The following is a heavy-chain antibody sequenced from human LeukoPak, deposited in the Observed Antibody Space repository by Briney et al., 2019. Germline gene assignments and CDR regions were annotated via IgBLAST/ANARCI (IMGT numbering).Heavy chain of an antibody. V-gene: IGHV3-7*01. CDR3: AREDWNYRLPDY. CDR2: IKQDGSEE. J-gene: IGHJ4*02. Sequence: GGSLRLSCAASGFTFSSYWMSWVRQAPGKGLEWVANIKQDGSEEYYVDSVKGRFTISRDNAKNSLYLQMNSLRAEDTAVYYCAREDWNYRLPDYWGQGTLVTVPS. D-gene: IGHD1-7*01. CDR1: GFTFSSYW.